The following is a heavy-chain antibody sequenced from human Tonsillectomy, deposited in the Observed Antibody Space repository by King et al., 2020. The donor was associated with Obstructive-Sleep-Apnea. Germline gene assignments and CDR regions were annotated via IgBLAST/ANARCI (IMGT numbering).Heavy chain of an antibody. V-gene: IGHV4-30-4*07. Sequence: VQLQESGPGLVKPSQTLSLTCAVSGGSISSGAYSWSWIRQPPGKGLEWIGFIYYSGSTYYNPSLKSRVTISVDTSKNQFSLKLSSVTAADTAVYYCARGGEYGDYRTAVGADYWGQGTLVTVSS. CDR2: IYYSGST. CDR1: GGSISSGAYS. J-gene: IGHJ4*02. D-gene: IGHD4-17*01. CDR3: ARGGEYGDYRTAVGADY.